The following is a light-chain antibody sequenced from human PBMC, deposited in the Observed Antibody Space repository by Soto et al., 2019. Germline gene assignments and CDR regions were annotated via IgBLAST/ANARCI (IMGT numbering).Light chain of an antibody. V-gene: IGKV3-20*01. CDR3: QQYNSWPRAT. CDR2: GTS. J-gene: IGKJ1*01. CDR1: QSVSNTY. Sequence: EIVLTQSPGTLSLSPGERATLSCRASQSVSNTYLAWFQQKPGQAPRLLIYGTSSRATGIPDRFSGSGSGTDFTLTISRLEPEDFAVYYCQQYNSWPRATFGQGTKVDIK.